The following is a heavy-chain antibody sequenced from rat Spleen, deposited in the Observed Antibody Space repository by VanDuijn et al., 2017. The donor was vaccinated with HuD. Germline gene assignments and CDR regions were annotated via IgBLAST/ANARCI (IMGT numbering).Heavy chain of an antibody. V-gene: IGHV5-31*01. J-gene: IGHJ3*01. Sequence: EVQLVESGGGLVQPGRALRLSCVASGFTFNYYWMTWIRQAPGRGLEWVASISSDGGNTYYRDSVKGRLTISRDNAKSTLYLQMDSLTSEDTATYYCARHEDNFGWFAYWGQGTLVTVSS. CDR2: ISSDGGNT. D-gene: IGHD1-10*01. CDR1: GFTFNYYW. CDR3: ARHEDNFGWFAY.